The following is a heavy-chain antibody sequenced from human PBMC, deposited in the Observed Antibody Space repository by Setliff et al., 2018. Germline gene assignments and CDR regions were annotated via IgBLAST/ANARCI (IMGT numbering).Heavy chain of an antibody. CDR2: IKSYGSGGTI. D-gene: IGHD2-8*01. V-gene: IGHV3-15*01. CDR3: VHNADFIGTFNT. CDR1: GLRFSDAW. J-gene: IGHJ3*01. Sequence: PGGSLRLSCAVSGLRFSDAWVSWVRQAPGKGLEWAGRIKSYGSGGTIDYAAPVEGRFTISRDDSKNTVYLQMSSLKIEDTAVHYCVHNADFIGTFNTWGQGTMVTVSS.